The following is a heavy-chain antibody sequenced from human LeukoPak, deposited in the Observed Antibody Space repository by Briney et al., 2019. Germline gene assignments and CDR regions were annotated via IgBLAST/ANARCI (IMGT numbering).Heavy chain of an antibody. V-gene: IGHV3-7*05. D-gene: IGHD6-19*01. CDR3: AKGGWLEY. CDR1: GFSFSTYW. J-gene: IGHJ4*02. CDR2: INQDGRTI. Sequence: GGSLRLSCAASGFSFSTYWMSWVRRAPGKGLEWVANINQDGRTIYNVDSVKGRFTSSRDNSKNTLYLQMNSLRAEDTAVYYCAKGGWLEYWGQGTLVTVSS.